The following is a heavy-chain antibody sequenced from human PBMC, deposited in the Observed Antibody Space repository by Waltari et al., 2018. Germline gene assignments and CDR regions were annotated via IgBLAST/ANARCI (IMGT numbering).Heavy chain of an antibody. V-gene: IGHV4-34*01. J-gene: IGHJ4*02. CDR1: GGSFRGYS. CDR2: INHSGGT. CDR3: TRGLLAAAGPRFGY. D-gene: IGHD6-13*01. Sequence: QVQLQQWGAGLLKPSETLSLTCAVHGGSFRGYSWSWLRQPPGKGLEWIGEINHSGGTNYNPSLKSRVTISVDTSKNQFSLKLSSVTAADTSVYYCTRGLLAAAGPRFGYWGQGTLVTVSS.